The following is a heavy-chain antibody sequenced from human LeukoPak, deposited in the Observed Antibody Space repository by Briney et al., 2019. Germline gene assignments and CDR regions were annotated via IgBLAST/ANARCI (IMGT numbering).Heavy chain of an antibody. V-gene: IGHV3-23*01. CDR2: ISGSGGST. Sequence: GGSLRLSCAASGFTFSSYAMSWVRQAPGKGLEWVSTISGSGGSTYYADSVKGRFTISRDNSKNTLYLQMNSLRAEDTAVYYCAKDWRKSYYFDYWGQGTLVTVSS. D-gene: IGHD3-3*01. CDR3: AKDWRKSYYFDY. J-gene: IGHJ4*02. CDR1: GFTFSSYA.